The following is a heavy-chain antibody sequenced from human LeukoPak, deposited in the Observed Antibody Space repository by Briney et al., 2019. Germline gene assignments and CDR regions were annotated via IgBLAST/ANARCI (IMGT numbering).Heavy chain of an antibody. V-gene: IGHV3-23*01. CDR2: ISGSGDST. CDR3: AKGNVGLDY. J-gene: IGHJ4*02. CDR1: GFTFVSYA. Sequence: GGSLRLSCAASGFTFVSYAMTWVRQAPGEGLEWVSTISGSGDSTYHAGSVKGRFTISRDSSKNTLYLQMNSLRAEDTAIYYCAKGNVGLDYWGQGTLVTVSS. D-gene: IGHD2-15*01.